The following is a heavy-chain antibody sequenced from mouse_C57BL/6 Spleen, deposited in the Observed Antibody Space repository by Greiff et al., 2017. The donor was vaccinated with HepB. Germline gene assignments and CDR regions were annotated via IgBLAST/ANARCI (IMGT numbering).Heavy chain of an antibody. CDR1: GFTFSSYA. J-gene: IGHJ3*01. Sequence: DVQLVESGGGLVKPGGSLKLSCAASGFTFSSYAMSWVRQTPEKRLEWVATISDGGSYTYYPDNVKGRFTISRDNAKNNLYLQMSHLKSEDTAMYYCARDGDVGFAYWGQGTLVTVSA. D-gene: IGHD2-14*01. V-gene: IGHV5-4*01. CDR3: ARDGDVGFAY. CDR2: ISDGGSYT.